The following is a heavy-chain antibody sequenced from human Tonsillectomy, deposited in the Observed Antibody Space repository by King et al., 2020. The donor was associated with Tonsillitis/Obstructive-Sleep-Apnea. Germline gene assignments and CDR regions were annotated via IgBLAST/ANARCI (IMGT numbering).Heavy chain of an antibody. CDR3: ARDPGWSGYPSRDFDY. J-gene: IGHJ4*02. V-gene: IGHV3-30*04. CDR2: ISYDGTNK. Sequence: VQLVESGGGVVQPGRSLRLSCAASGFTFSSYAMHWVRQAPGKGLKWVAVISYDGTNKYYADSVKGRFTISRDNSKNTLYLQMNSLRAEDTAVFYCARDPGWSGYPSRDFDYWGQGTLVTVSS. D-gene: IGHD3-3*01. CDR1: GFTFSSYA.